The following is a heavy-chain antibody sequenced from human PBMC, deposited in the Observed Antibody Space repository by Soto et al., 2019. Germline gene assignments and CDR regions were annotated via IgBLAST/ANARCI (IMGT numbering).Heavy chain of an antibody. CDR2: IIPLFGTT. CDR3: ARASLHANSWYFWFDP. J-gene: IGHJ5*02. CDR1: GGTFSRYA. Sequence: QVQLVQYGPEVRKPGSSVKVSCKASGGTFSRYAINWVRQAPGQGLEWMGGIIPLFGTTNYAQRFKGRVTMTADDATSTAYMDLSNLRSADAAVYYCARASLHANSWYFWFDPWGQGTLVTVS. V-gene: IGHV1-69*01. D-gene: IGHD6-13*01.